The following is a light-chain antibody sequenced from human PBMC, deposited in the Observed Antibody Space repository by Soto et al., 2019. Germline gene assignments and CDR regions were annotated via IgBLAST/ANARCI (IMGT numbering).Light chain of an antibody. CDR2: AAS. CDR3: QQLHDYPIT. J-gene: IGKJ5*01. Sequence: ILLTQSPSSLSASVGDRVTITCRASQGIDRSFAWYQQKPGQAPKLLIYAASSLQSGVPSRFSGSGSGTEFTLTISSLQPEDFATYYCQQLHDYPITFGEATRLEI. CDR1: QGIDRS. V-gene: IGKV1-9*01.